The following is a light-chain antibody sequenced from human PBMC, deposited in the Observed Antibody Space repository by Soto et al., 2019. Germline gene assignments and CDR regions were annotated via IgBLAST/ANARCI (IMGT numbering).Light chain of an antibody. Sequence: QSALTQPRSVSGSPGQSVTISCTGTSSDVGGYNYVSWYQQYPGKAPKLMIYDVSKRPSGVPDRFSGSKSGNTASLTISGLQAEDEADYYCCSYAGSYTPFGGWTKLTVL. CDR3: CSYAGSYTP. V-gene: IGLV2-11*01. J-gene: IGLJ2*01. CDR1: SSDVGGYNY. CDR2: DVS.